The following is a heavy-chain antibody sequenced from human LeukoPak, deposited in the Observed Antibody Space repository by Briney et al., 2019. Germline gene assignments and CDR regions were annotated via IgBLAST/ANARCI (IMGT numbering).Heavy chain of an antibody. J-gene: IGHJ4*02. D-gene: IGHD3-22*01. CDR3: AGGPYDSSHFDY. V-gene: IGHV1-69*05. CDR1: GGTFSSYA. CDR2: IIPIFGTA. Sequence: GSSVKVSCKASGGTFSSYAISWVRQAPGQGLEWMGRIIPIFGTANYAQKFQGRVTITTDESTSTAYMELSSLRSEDTAVYCCAGGPYDSSHFDYWGQGTLVTVSS.